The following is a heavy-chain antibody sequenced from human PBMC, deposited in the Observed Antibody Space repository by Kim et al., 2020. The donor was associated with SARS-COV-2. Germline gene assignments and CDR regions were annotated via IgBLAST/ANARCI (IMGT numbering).Heavy chain of an antibody. Sequence: TNDNPSLKSRVTISGDTSKNQFSLKMNSGTAADTAVYYCASLAAGYGMDVWGQGTTVTVSS. V-gene: IGHV4-59*01. CDR2: T. CDR3: ASLAAGYGMDV. D-gene: IGHD6-13*01. J-gene: IGHJ6*02.